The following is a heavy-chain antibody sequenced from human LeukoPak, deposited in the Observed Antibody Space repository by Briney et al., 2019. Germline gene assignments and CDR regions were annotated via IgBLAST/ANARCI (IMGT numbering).Heavy chain of an antibody. J-gene: IGHJ4*02. CDR1: GFTFDDYT. CDR3: AKAQTYYYDSSGYYYPDY. CDR2: ISWDGGST. Sequence: GGSLRLSCAASGFTFDDYTMHWVRQAPGKGLEWVSLISWDGGSTYYADSVKGRFTISRDNSKNSLYLQMNSLRTEDTALYYCAKAQTYYYDSSGYYYPDYWGQGTLVTVSS. D-gene: IGHD3-22*01. V-gene: IGHV3-43*01.